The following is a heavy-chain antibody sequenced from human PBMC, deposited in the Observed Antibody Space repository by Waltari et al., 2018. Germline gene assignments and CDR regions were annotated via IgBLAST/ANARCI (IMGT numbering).Heavy chain of an antibody. CDR2: ISYSGTT. Sequence: QLQLQESGPGLVKPSETLSLTCTVSGDSISGSNYYWGWIRQPPGQGLEWIGSISYSGTTYGNPSLMSRVTMSVDTSKNQFSLNLSSVTAADTAVFYCVRPGSSVGWYYFDYWGQGTLVTVSS. CDR3: VRPGSSVGWYYFDY. J-gene: IGHJ4*02. V-gene: IGHV4-39*01. D-gene: IGHD6-19*01. CDR1: GDSISGSNYY.